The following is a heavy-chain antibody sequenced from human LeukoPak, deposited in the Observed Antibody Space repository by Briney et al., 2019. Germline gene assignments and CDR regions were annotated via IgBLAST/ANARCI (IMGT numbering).Heavy chain of an antibody. CDR1: GFTFSNYW. CDR2: IKQDGSEK. V-gene: IGHV3-7*01. Sequence: PGGSLRLSCAASGFTFSNYWMSWVRQAPGKGLEWVANIKQDGSEKYYVDSVKGRFTISRDNAKNSLYLQMNSLRAEDTAVYYCARHDIYDSSYSWFDPWGQGTLVTVSS. CDR3: ARHDIYDSSYSWFDP. J-gene: IGHJ5*02. D-gene: IGHD3-22*01.